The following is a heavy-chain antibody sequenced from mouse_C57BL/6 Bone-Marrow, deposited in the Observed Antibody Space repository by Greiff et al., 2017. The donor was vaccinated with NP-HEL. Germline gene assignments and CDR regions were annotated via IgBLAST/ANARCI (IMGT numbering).Heavy chain of an antibody. CDR2: IDPSDSYT. Sequence: QVQLQQPGAELVMPGASVKLSCKASGYTFTSYWMHWVKQRPGQGLEWIGEIDPSDSYTNYNQKFKGKSTLTVDKSSSTAYMQLSSLTSEDSAVYYCARRRGGSTMVTTNAMDYWGQGTSVTVSS. CDR1: GYTFTSYW. J-gene: IGHJ4*01. D-gene: IGHD2-2*01. V-gene: IGHV1-69*01. CDR3: ARRRGGSTMVTTNAMDY.